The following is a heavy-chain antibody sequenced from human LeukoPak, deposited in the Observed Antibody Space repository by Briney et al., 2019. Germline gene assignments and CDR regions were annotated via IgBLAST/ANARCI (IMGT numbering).Heavy chain of an antibody. D-gene: IGHD4-23*01. V-gene: IGHV1-2*02. CDR2: INPNSGGT. Sequence: ASVKVSCKASGYTFTGYYMHWVRQAPGQGLEWMGWINPNSGGTNYAQKFQGRVTMTRDTSISTAYMELSRLRSDDTAVYYCARGYGGNSLRLWFDPWGQGTLVTVSS. CDR3: ARGYGGNSLRLWFDP. J-gene: IGHJ5*02. CDR1: GYTFTGYY.